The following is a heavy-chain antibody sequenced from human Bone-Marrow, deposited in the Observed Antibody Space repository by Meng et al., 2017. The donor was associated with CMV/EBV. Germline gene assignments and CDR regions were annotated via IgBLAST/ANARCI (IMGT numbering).Heavy chain of an antibody. CDR2: INPNSGGT. CDR3: ARDLITMTPNWFDP. Sequence: ASVKVSCKASGYTFTGYYMHWVRQAPGQGLEWMGWINPNSGGTNYAQKFQGRVTMTRDTSISTAYMELRSLRSDDTAVYYCARDLITMTPNWFDPWGQRTLVTVSS. CDR1: GYTFTGYY. V-gene: IGHV1-2*02. J-gene: IGHJ5*02. D-gene: IGHD3-22*01.